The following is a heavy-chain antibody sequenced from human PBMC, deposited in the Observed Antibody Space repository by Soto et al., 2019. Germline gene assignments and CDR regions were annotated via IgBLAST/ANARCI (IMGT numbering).Heavy chain of an antibody. V-gene: IGHV3-33*01. CDR3: ARDKIYGSGSHLPSWVIRY. Sequence: PGGSLRLSCAASGFTFSSYGMHWVRQAPGKGLEWVAVIWYDGSNKYYADSVKGRFTISRDNSKNTLYLQMNSLRAEDTAVYYCARDKIYGSGSHLPSWVIRYWGQGTLVTVSS. CDR1: GFTFSSYG. CDR2: IWYDGSNK. D-gene: IGHD3-10*01. J-gene: IGHJ4*02.